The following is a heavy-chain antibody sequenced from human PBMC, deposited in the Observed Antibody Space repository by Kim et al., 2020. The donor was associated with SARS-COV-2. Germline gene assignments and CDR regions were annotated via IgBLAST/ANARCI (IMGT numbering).Heavy chain of an antibody. D-gene: IGHD5-18*01. CDR1: GFTFSSYG. V-gene: IGHV3-33*01. Sequence: GGSLRLSCAASGFTFSSYGMHWVRQAPGKGLEWVAVIWYDGSNKYYADSVKGRFTISRDNSKNTLYLQMNSLRAEDTAVYYCARDAGIQIWFLRECMDVWGKGTTVTVSS. J-gene: IGHJ6*03. CDR2: IWYDGSNK. CDR3: ARDAGIQIWFLRECMDV.